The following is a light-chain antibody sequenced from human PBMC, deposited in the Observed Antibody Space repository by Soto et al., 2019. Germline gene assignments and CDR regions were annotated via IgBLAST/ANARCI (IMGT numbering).Light chain of an antibody. CDR2: KIS. V-gene: IGKV2-24*01. CDR1: QNLVHDNGNTY. J-gene: IGKJ1*01. CDR3: LQATRFPRT. Sequence: DVVMTQTPLSSPVTLGQPASISCRSSQNLVHDNGNTYLSWLQQRPGQPPRLLIDKISNRLSGGPDRFSGSGAGTDFTLKISRVEAEDVAVYYCLQATRFPRTFCQGTKVEIQ.